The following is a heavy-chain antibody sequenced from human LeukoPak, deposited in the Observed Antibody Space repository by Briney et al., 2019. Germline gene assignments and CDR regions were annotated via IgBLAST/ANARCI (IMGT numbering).Heavy chain of an antibody. V-gene: IGHV3-30-3*01. Sequence: SAGCLRLSCAASGFTFSSYAMHWVRQAPGKGLEWVAVISYDGSNKYYADSVKGRFTISRDNSKNTLYLQMNSLRAEDTAVYYCARDGYNSFDYWGQGTLVTVSS. J-gene: IGHJ4*02. CDR3: ARDGYNSFDY. CDR2: ISYDGSNK. CDR1: GFTFSSYA. D-gene: IGHD5-24*01.